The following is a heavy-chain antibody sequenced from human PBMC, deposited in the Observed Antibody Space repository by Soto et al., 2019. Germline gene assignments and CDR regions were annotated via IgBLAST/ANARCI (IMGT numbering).Heavy chain of an antibody. V-gene: IGHV5-51*01. CDR1: GYSFTTDW. D-gene: IGHD5-18*01. CDR3: AGYWHSYSSNYFRGMDV. J-gene: IGHJ6*02. Sequence: GEYLRISCQPSGYSFTTDWIGWVRQMPGKGLEWMGIIYPGDSDTRYSPSFQGQVTVTADKSISTAYLQWSSLKASDTAMYYGAGYWHSYSSNYFRGMDVWGQGTTVTVSS. CDR2: IYPGDSDT.